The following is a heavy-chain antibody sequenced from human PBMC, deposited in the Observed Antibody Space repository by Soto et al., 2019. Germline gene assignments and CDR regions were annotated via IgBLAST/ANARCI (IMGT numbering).Heavy chain of an antibody. CDR3: ARTTIAARLFYYYYGMDV. CDR1: GGSISSSSYY. J-gene: IGHJ6*02. CDR2: IYYSGST. Sequence: SETLSLTCTVSGGSISSSSYYWGWIRQPPWKGLEWIGSIYYSGSTYYNPSLESRVTISVDTSKNQFSLKLSSVTAADTAVYYCARTTIAARLFYYYYGMDVWGQGXTVTV. V-gene: IGHV4-39*01. D-gene: IGHD6-6*01.